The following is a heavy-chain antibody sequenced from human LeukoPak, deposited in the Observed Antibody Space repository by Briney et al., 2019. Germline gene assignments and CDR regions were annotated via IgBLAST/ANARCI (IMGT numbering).Heavy chain of an antibody. V-gene: IGHV4-59*01. Sequence: PSETRSLTCTVSGGSISSYFWSWIRQPPGKGREWIGYIYYSGSTNYNPSLKSRVTISVDTSKNQFSLKLSSVTAADTALYYCARDAGTMVRGVIIGAFDIWGQGTMVTVSS. CDR3: ARDAGTMVRGVIIGAFDI. D-gene: IGHD3-10*01. CDR1: GGSISSYF. J-gene: IGHJ3*02. CDR2: IYYSGST.